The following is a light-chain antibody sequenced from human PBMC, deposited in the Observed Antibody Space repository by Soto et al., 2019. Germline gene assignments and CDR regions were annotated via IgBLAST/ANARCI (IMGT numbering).Light chain of an antibody. J-gene: IGKJ5*01. CDR3: QQRNIWPPVT. Sequence: IVFIQSPATPALSPGERATLSCRASPSVTNYLAWYQQKPGQPPRLLIYGAFNRAAGIPARFSGSGSGTDLTLTISSLEPEDSAVYYCQQRNIWPPVTFGQGTRLE. CDR1: PSVTNY. CDR2: GAF. V-gene: IGKV3-11*01.